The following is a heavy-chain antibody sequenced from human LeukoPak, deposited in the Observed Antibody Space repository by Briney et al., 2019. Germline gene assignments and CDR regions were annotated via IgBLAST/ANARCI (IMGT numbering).Heavy chain of an antibody. CDR1: GGSISSSSYY. D-gene: IGHD6-13*01. CDR3: AREWDPYSSSWPAGWFDP. J-gene: IGHJ5*02. V-gene: IGHV4-39*07. CDR2: IYYSGST. Sequence: PSETLSLTCTVSGGSISSSSYYWGWIRQPPGKGLEWIGSIYYSGSTYYNPSLKSRVTISVDTSKNQFSLKLSSVTAADTAVYYCAREWDPYSSSWPAGWFDPWGQGTLVTVSS.